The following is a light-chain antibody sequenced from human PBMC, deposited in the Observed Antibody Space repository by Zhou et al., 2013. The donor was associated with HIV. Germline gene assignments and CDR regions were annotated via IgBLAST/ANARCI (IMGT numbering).Light chain of an antibody. CDR2: AAS. V-gene: IGKV1-39*01. J-gene: IGKJ3*01. CDR3: QQSYTIPPT. CDR1: QTISSY. Sequence: DIQMTQSPSSLSASVGDRVTITCRASQTISSYLNWYQQKPGKAPKLLIYAASSLQSGVPSRFSGSGSGTDFTLTISSLQPEDFGNFFCQQSYTIPPTFGPGTRVEIK.